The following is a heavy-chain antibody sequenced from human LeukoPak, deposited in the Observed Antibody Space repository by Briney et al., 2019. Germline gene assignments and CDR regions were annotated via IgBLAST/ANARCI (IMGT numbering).Heavy chain of an antibody. V-gene: IGHV4-59*12. CDR1: GGSISSYY. J-gene: IGHJ6*04. D-gene: IGHD6-13*01. CDR3: ARVPQFSAAGLNYYYGMDV. CDR2: IYYSGST. Sequence: SETLSLTCTVSGGSISSYYWSWIRQPPGKGLEWIGYIYYSGSTNYNPSLKSRVTISVDTSKNQFSLKLSSVTAADTAVYYCARVPQFSAAGLNYYYGMDVWGKGTTVTVSS.